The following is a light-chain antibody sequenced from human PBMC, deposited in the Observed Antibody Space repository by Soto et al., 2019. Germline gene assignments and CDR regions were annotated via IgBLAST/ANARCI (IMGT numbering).Light chain of an antibody. CDR3: QQYGSSPWT. CDR2: DAS. V-gene: IGKV3-20*01. CDR1: QSVTINS. Sequence: VLTQSPGTLSLSPGERAALSCRAIQSVTINSLVWYQQKPGQAPRPLIYDASTRATGIPARFSGSGSGTDFTLTISRLEPEDFAVYYCQQYGSSPWTFGQGTKVDIK. J-gene: IGKJ1*01.